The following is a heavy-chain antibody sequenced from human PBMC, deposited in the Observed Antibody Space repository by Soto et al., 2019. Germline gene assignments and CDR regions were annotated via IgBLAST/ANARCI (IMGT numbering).Heavy chain of an antibody. CDR2: IYYIGST. D-gene: IGHD1-26*01. Sequence: QVQLQESGPGLVKPSQTLSLTCTVSGGSISSGGHYWSWIRQHPGKGLEWIGYIYYIGSTYYNPPLKSRVTISVDTSKNQFSLKLSSVTAADTAVYYCARWVGATSFDYWGQGTLVTVSS. V-gene: IGHV4-31*03. J-gene: IGHJ4*02. CDR1: GGSISSGGHY. CDR3: ARWVGATSFDY.